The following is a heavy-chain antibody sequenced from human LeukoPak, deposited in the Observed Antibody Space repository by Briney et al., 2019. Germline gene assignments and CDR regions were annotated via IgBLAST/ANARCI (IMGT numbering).Heavy chain of an antibody. D-gene: IGHD3-22*01. CDR2: IKQDGSEK. Sequence: GGSLRLSCAASGFTFSSYWMSWVRQAPGKGLEWVANIKQDGSEKYYVDSVKGRFTVSRDNAKNSLYLQMNSLRAEDTAVYYCARVGLVYDSSGYHYWGQGTLVTVSS. CDR1: GFTFSSYW. J-gene: IGHJ4*02. V-gene: IGHV3-7*01. CDR3: ARVGLVYDSSGYHY.